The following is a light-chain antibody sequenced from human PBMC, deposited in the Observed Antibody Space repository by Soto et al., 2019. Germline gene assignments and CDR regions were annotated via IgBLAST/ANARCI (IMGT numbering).Light chain of an antibody. V-gene: IGKV3-20*01. CDR2: GVS. CDR1: QSVSGSD. CDR3: NQSGISPPT. J-gene: IGKJ1*01. Sequence: EVVLTQSPGTLSLSPGERATLSCRASQSVSGSDLAWYQQKPGQAPRLLISGVSNRATGTQDRFSGSGSGTDFPLTISSLEPEDFAVFYCNQSGISPPTFGPGTKVEI.